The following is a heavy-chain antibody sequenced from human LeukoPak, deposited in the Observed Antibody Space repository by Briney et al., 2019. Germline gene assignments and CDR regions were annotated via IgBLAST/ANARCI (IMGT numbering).Heavy chain of an antibody. J-gene: IGHJ4*02. D-gene: IGHD3-10*01. CDR1: GYTFTSYG. Sequence: ASVKVSCKASGYTFTSYGISWVRQAPGQGFEWMGWISGYDGNTDYAQKFQGRLTMTTDTSTSTAYMELRSLRPDDTAVYYCARESHVTREDYWGRGTLVTVSS. V-gene: IGHV1-18*01. CDR3: ARESHVTREDY. CDR2: ISGYDGNT.